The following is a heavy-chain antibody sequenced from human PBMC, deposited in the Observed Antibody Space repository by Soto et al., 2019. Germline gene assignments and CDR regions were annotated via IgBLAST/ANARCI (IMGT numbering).Heavy chain of an antibody. Sequence: QVQLVQSGAEVKKPGASVKVSCKASGYTFTSYGISWVRQDPGQGLEWMGWISAYNGNTNYAQKLEGRVTMTTDTSTSTAYMELRSLRSDDTAVYYCARAVRAGTLVVPAAMNYWGQGTLVTVSS. CDR2: ISAYNGNT. V-gene: IGHV1-18*01. CDR1: GYTFTSYG. D-gene: IGHD2-2*01. J-gene: IGHJ4*02. CDR3: ARAVRAGTLVVPAAMNY.